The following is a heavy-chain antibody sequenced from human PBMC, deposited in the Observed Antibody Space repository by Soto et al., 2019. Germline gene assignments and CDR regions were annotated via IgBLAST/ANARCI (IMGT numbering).Heavy chain of an antibody. CDR2: IYYSGST. D-gene: IGHD6-13*01. J-gene: IGHJ4*02. V-gene: IGHV4-39*01. CDR3: ARQRRPAAPERPFDY. Sequence: SETLSLTCTVSGGSISSSSYYWGWIRQPPGRGLEWIGSIYYSGSTYYNPSLKSRVTISVDTSKNQFSLKLSSVTAADTAVYYCARQRRPAAPERPFDYWGQGTLVTVSS. CDR1: GGSISSSSYY.